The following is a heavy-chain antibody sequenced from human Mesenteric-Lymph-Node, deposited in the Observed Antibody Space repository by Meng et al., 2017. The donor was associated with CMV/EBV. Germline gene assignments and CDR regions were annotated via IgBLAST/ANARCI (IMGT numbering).Heavy chain of an antibody. Sequence: SVKVSCKASGGTFSSYAISWVRQAPGQGLEWMGGIIPIFGTANYAQKFQGRVTMTRDTSTSTVYMELSSLRSEGTAVYYCARGTANLPTEFDYWGQGTLVTVSS. V-gene: IGHV1-69*05. D-gene: IGHD5-18*01. CDR1: GGTFSSYA. CDR3: ARGTANLPTEFDY. J-gene: IGHJ4*02. CDR2: IIPIFGTA.